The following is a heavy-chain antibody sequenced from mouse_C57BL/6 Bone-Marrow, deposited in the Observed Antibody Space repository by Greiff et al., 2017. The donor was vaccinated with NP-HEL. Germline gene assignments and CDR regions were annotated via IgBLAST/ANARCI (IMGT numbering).Heavy chain of an antibody. CDR2: IDPSDSYT. D-gene: IGHD2-4*01. V-gene: IGHV1-50*01. CDR3: AELIYYEYDGGGYYAMDY. Sequence: QVQLQQPGAELVKPGASVKLSCKASGYTFTSYWMQWVKQRPGQGLEWIGEIDPSDSYTKYTQKFKGKATLTVDTSSSTAYMQLSSLTSEDSAVYYCAELIYYEYDGGGYYAMDYWGQGTAVTVSS. J-gene: IGHJ4*01. CDR1: GYTFTSYW.